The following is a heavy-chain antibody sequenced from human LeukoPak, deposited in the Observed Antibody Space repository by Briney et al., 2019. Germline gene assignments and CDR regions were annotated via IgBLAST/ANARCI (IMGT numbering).Heavy chain of an antibody. CDR2: IYYSGST. V-gene: IGHV4-59*01. CDR1: GGPIRSYY. D-gene: IGHD4-11*01. J-gene: IGHJ6*03. Sequence: SETLSLTXTVSGGPIRSYYWSWIRQSPGKGLEWIGYIYYSGSTNYNPSLKSRVTISVDTSKNQFSLKLNSVTAADTAVYYCARIPVPTVTTIYYYMDVWGKGTTVTVSS. CDR3: ARIPVPTVTTIYYYMDV.